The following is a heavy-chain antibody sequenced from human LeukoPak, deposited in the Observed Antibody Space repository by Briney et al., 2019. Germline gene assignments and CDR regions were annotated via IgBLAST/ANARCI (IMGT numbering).Heavy chain of an antibody. CDR2: ISWNSGSI. D-gene: IGHD6-13*01. J-gene: IGHJ6*02. CDR3: AKDIGIAAAGTGLYYYYYYGMDV. Sequence: GGSLRLSCAASGFTFDDYAMQWVRQAPGKGLEWVSGISWNSGSIGYADSVKGRFTISRDNAKNSLYLQMNSLRAEDTALYYCAKDIGIAAAGTGLYYYYYYGMDVWGQGTTVTVSS. V-gene: IGHV3-9*01. CDR1: GFTFDDYA.